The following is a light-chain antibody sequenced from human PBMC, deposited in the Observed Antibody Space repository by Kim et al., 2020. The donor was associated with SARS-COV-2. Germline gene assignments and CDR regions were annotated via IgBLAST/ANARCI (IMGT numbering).Light chain of an antibody. Sequence: SVGDRVTITCRASQAISNYLAWYQHKPGKAPQLLIYAAFALQSGVPSRFSGSGSGTDFTLTINSLQPEDVATYYCQEYNSSPPVTFGQGTKVDIK. J-gene: IGKJ1*01. CDR1: QAISNY. CDR3: QEYNSSPPVT. V-gene: IGKV1-27*01. CDR2: AAF.